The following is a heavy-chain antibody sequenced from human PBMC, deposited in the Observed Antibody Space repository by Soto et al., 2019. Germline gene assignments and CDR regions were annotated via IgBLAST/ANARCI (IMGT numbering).Heavy chain of an antibody. CDR1: GYTLTELS. V-gene: IGHV1-24*01. Sequence: ASVKVSCKVSGYTLTELSMHWVRQAPGKGLEWMGGFDPEDGETIYAQKFQGRVTMTEDTSTDTAYMELSSLRSEDTAVYYCATHPLLTGLGLYYGMDVWGQGTTVTVSS. D-gene: IGHD3-9*01. CDR2: FDPEDGET. J-gene: IGHJ6*02. CDR3: ATHPLLTGLGLYYGMDV.